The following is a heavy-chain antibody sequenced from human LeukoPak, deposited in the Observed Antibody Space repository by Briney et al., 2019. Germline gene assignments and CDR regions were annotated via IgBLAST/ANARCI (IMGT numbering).Heavy chain of an antibody. Sequence: PGGSLRLSGGASGFSFSFYGMHWVRQGPGKGLEWVAFLRYDGTDEDYGDSVKGRFSVSRDNSKNTLYLQMNSLRVEDTAVYYFIKDPDSGYYFDYWGQGTLVTVSS. J-gene: IGHJ4*02. CDR3: IKDPDSGYYFDY. V-gene: IGHV3-30*02. CDR2: LRYDGTDE. CDR1: GFSFSFYG. D-gene: IGHD1-26*01.